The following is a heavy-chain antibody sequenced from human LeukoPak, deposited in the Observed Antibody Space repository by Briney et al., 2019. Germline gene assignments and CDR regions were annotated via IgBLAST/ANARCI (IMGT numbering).Heavy chain of an antibody. CDR1: GYTFTGYY. CDR2: INPNSGGT. D-gene: IGHD2/OR15-2a*01. J-gene: IGHJ6*03. V-gene: IGHV1-2*06. Sequence: EASVKVSCKASGYTFTGYYMHWVRQAPGQGLEWMGRINPNSGGTNYAQRFQGRVTMTRDTSISTAYMELSRLRSDDTAVYYCARGWAQIGSHYYYMDVWGKGTTVTVSS. CDR3: ARGWAQIGSHYYYMDV.